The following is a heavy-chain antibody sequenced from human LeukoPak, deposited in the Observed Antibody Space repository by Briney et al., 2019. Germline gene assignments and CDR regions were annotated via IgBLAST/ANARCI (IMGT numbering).Heavy chain of an antibody. CDR2: IKRKTDGGTT. Sequence: GGSLRLSCAASGFTFSNTWMSWVRQAPGKGLEWVGRIKRKTDGGTTDYAAPVKGRFTISRDDSKNTLYLQMNSLRAEDTAVYYCARPAYTAAYDLWGQGTLVTVSS. D-gene: IGHD3-16*01. V-gene: IGHV3-15*01. CDR3: ARPAYTAAYDL. CDR1: GFTFSNTW. J-gene: IGHJ3*01.